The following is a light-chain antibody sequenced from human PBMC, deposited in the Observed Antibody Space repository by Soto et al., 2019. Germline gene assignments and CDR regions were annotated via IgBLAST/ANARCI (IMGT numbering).Light chain of an antibody. CDR2: EVS. J-gene: IGLJ1*01. Sequence: QSALTQPASVSGSPGQSITISCTGTSSDVGGYNYVSWYQQHPGKAPKLMIYEVSNRPSGVSNRFSGSKSGNTASLTISGLQAEDEADYYCSSYTRSSNLFFVFGTGTKLTVL. CDR1: SSDVGGYNY. CDR3: SSYTRSSNLFFV. V-gene: IGLV2-14*01.